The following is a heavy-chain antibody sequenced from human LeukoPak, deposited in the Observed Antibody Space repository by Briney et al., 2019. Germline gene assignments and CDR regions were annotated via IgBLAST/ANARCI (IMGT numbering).Heavy chain of an antibody. J-gene: IGHJ4*02. D-gene: IGHD3-22*01. CDR2: IYHSGST. CDR1: GYSISSGCY. Sequence: SETLSLTCAVSGYSISSGCYWGWIRQPPGKGLEWIGSIYHSGSTYYNPSLKSRVTISVDTSKSQFSLKLSSVTAADTAVYYCATYSSGYNTFDYWGQGTLVTVSS. CDR3: ATYSSGYNTFDY. V-gene: IGHV4-38-2*01.